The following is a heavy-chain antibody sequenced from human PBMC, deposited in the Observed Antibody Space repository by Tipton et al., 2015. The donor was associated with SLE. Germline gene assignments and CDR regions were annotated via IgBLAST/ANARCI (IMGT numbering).Heavy chain of an antibody. CDR2: INAGNGNT. CDR3: ARDRVTMVRDPYGMDV. D-gene: IGHD3-10*01. V-gene: IGHV1-3*01. Sequence: QSGAEVKKPGASVKVSCKASGYTFTSYAMHWVRQAPGQRLEWMGWINAGNGNTKYSQKFQGRVTITRDTSASTAYMELSSLRSEDTAVYYCARDRVTMVRDPYGMDVWGQGTTVTVSS. CDR1: GYTFTSYA. J-gene: IGHJ6*02.